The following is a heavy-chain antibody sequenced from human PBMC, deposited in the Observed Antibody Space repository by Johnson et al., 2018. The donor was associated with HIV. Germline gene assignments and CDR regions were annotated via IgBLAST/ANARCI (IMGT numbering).Heavy chain of an antibody. CDR3: ATRDPTYRPAVFGI. D-gene: IGHD1-14*01. J-gene: IGHJ3*02. CDR1: GFTFSSYA. V-gene: IGHV3-30*04. Sequence: QVQLVESGGGVVQPGRSLRLSCAASGFTFSSYAMHWVRQAPGKGLEWVAVISYDGSNKYYSDSVKGRFTISRDNAKKSIYLQMNSLRAEDTAVYYCATRDPTYRPAVFGIWGQGTMVTVSS. CDR2: ISYDGSNK.